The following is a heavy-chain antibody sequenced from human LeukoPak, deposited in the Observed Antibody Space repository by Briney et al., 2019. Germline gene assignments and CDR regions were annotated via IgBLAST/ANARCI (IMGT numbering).Heavy chain of an antibody. V-gene: IGHV1-46*01. D-gene: IGHD6-13*01. J-gene: IGHJ4*02. CDR3: ARGGQQLVLQYYFDY. CDR1: GYTFTSYY. CDR2: INPSGGST. Sequence: ASVKVSCKASGYTFTSYYMHWVRQAPGRGLEWMGIINPSGGSTSYAQKFQGRVTMTRDTPTSTVYMELSSLRSEDTAVYYCARGGQQLVLQYYFDYWGQGTLVTVSS.